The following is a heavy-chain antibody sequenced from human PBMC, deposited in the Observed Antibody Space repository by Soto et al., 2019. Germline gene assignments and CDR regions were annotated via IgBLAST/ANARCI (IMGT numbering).Heavy chain of an antibody. J-gene: IGHJ3*02. CDR2: ISAYNGNT. V-gene: IGHV1-18*01. D-gene: IGHD6-6*01. CDR1: GYTFTSYG. CDR3: AIDRDSSSSGADYAFDI. Sequence: QVQLVQSGAEVKKPGASVKVSCKASGYTFTSYGISWVRQAPGQGLEWMGWISAYNGNTNYAQKLQGRVTMTTDTSTSTAYMELRSLRSDGTAVYSCAIDRDSSSSGADYAFDIWGQGTMVTVSS.